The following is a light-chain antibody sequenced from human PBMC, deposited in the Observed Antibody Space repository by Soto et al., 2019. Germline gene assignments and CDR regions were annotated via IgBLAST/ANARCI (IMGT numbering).Light chain of an antibody. Sequence: DIQLTQSPSFLSASVGDRVTITCRASQGISSYLAWYQQKPGKAPKLLIYAASTLQSGVPSRFSGSGSGTEFTLTISSLQPEDFAPYYCQQAYITPYTFGQGTKLEI. CDR1: QGISSY. CDR3: QQAYITPYT. V-gene: IGKV1-9*01. CDR2: AAS. J-gene: IGKJ2*01.